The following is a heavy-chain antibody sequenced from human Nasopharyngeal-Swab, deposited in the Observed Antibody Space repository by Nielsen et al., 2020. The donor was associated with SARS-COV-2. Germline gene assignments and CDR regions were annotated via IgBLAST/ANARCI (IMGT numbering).Heavy chain of an antibody. CDR3: ARHSRVTTVVVVTLFDF. J-gene: IGHJ4*02. D-gene: IGHD3-22*01. CDR2: MCYSGGT. V-gene: IGHV4-39*01. Sequence: WIRQPPGKGLEWIGSMCYSGGTFYNPSLRNRVTLSVGTSKNLLSLKLDSVTAADTALYYCARHSRVTTVVVVTLFDFWGQGTQVTVSS.